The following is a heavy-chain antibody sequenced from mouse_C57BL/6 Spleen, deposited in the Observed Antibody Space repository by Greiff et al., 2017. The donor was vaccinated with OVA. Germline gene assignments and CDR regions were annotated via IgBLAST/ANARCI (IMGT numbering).Heavy chain of an antibody. J-gene: IGHJ1*03. V-gene: IGHV5-17*01. D-gene: IGHD1-1*01. Sequence: EVKLMESGGGLVKPGGSLKLSCAASGFTFSDYGMHWVRQAPEKGLEWVAYISSGSSTIYYADTVKGRFTISRDNAKNTLFLQMTSLRSEDTAMYYCARPPITTVGYFDVWGTGTTVTVSS. CDR3: ARPPITTVGYFDV. CDR2: ISSGSSTI. CDR1: GFTFSDYG.